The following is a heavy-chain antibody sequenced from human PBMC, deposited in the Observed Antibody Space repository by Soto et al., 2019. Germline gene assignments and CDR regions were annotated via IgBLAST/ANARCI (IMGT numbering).Heavy chain of an antibody. CDR1: GGTFSSYA. CDR3: AGSYGYNYYYGMDV. V-gene: IGHV1-69*13. CDR2: IIPIFGTA. J-gene: IGHJ6*02. D-gene: IGHD5-18*01. Sequence: SVKVSCKASGGTFSSYAISWVRQAPGRGLEWMGGIIPIFGTANYAQKFQGRVTITADESTSTAYMELSSLRSEDTAVYYCAGSYGYNYYYGMDVWGQGTTVTVYS.